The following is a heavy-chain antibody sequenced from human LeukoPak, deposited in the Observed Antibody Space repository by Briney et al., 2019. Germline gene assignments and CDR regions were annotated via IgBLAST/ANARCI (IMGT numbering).Heavy chain of an antibody. Sequence: ASVKVSCKASGYTFTSYAMNWVRQAPGQGLEWMEWINPNSGGTNYAQMFQGRVTMTGDMSINTVYMELSRLTSDDTAVYYCARPSFPSSYSRSVKNWFDPWGQGTLVTVSS. V-gene: IGHV1-2*02. J-gene: IGHJ5*02. CDR2: INPNSGGT. CDR3: ARPSFPSSYSRSVKNWFDP. D-gene: IGHD3-22*01. CDR1: GYTFTSYA.